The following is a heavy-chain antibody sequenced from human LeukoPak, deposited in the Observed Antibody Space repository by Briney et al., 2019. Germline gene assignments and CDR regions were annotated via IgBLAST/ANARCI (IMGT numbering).Heavy chain of an antibody. J-gene: IGHJ3*02. CDR2: IGTSRSYI. CDR3: VAGGYQYTFDI. Sequence: GGSLGLSCAASGFTFSSYSMNWVRQAPGKGLEWVSSIGTSRSYIYYADSVKGRFTISRDNAKNSLYLQMNSLRAEDTAVYYSVAGGYQYTFDIWGQGTTVTVSS. CDR1: GFTFSSYS. D-gene: IGHD5-12*01. V-gene: IGHV3-21*01.